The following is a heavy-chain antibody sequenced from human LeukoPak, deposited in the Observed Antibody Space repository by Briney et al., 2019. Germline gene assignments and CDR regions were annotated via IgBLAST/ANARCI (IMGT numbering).Heavy chain of an antibody. CDR2: IGGGGPTT. D-gene: IGHD6-19*01. V-gene: IGHV3-23*01. CDR3: ARGFLGGTDQYFDS. J-gene: IGHJ4*02. CDR1: GFTFSTYA. Sequence: GGSLRLSCAASGFTFSTYAMNWVRQAPAKGLEWVSTIGGGGPTTDYADSVKDRFTISRDNSKNTLYLQMNSLRAEDTAVYFCARGFLGGTDQYFDSWGQGTLVTGSS.